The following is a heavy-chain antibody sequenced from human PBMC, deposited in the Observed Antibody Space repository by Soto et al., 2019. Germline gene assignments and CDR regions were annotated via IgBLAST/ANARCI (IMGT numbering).Heavy chain of an antibody. CDR2: ISADNGNT. J-gene: IGHJ6*02. D-gene: IGHD3-10*01. CDR1: GYTFTSYA. Sequence: ASVKVSCKASGYTFTSYAMHWVRQAPGQRLEWMGWISADNGNTNYAQKFQGRVTITRDTSTSTVYMELSSLRSEDTAVYYCASYYGSGSSLYYYYYGMDVWGQGTTVTVSS. CDR3: ASYYGSGSSLYYYYYGMDV. V-gene: IGHV1-3*01.